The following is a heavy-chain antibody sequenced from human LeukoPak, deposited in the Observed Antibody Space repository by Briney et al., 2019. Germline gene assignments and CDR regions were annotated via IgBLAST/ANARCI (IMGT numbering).Heavy chain of an antibody. V-gene: IGHV3-33*06. CDR1: GFTFSSCG. CDR3: AKDYYGDYLDY. Sequence: GRSLRLSCAASGFTFSSCGMHWVRQGPGKGLEWEGVIWHDGSNKYYADSVKGRFTISRDNSKNTLYRQMNCQEAECTALYNCAKDYYGDYLDYRRQGALVTVSS. CDR2: IWHDGSNK. J-gene: IGHJ4*02. D-gene: IGHD3-22*01.